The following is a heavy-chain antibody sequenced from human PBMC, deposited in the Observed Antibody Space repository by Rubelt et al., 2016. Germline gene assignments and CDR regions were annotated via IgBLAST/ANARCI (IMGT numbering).Heavy chain of an antibody. CDR3: AKGLGTKYDILTGYAFDI. J-gene: IGHJ3*02. D-gene: IGHD3-9*01. CDR2: ISYDGSNK. Sequence: GFTFSSYGMHWVRQAPGKGLEWVAVISYDGSNKYYADSVKGRFTISRDNSKNTLYLQMNSLRAEDTAVYYCAKGLGTKYDILTGYAFDIWGPGTMVTVSS. CDR1: GFTFSSYG. V-gene: IGHV3-30*18.